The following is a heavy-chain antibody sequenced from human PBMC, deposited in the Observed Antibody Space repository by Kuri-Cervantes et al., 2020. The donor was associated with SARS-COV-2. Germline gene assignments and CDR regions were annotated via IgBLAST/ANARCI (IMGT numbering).Heavy chain of an antibody. V-gene: IGHV3-53*01. J-gene: IGHJ4*02. D-gene: IGHD4-17*01. CDR2: IYSGGST. Sequence: GGSLRLSCAASGFTFSSYGMHWVRQAPGKGLEWVSVIYSGGSTYYADSVKGRFTIPRDNSKNTLYLQMNSLRAEDTAVYYCARGYGDSLYWGQGTLVTVSS. CDR1: GFTFSSYG. CDR3: ARGYGDSLY.